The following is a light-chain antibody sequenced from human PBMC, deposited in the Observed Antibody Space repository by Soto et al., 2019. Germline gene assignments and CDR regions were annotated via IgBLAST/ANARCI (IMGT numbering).Light chain of an antibody. CDR3: CSYAGDSTWV. CDR2: EGS. V-gene: IGLV2-23*01. J-gene: IGLJ3*02. CDR1: SSDVGNYNL. Sequence: QSALTQPASVSGSPGQSITISCTGTSSDVGNYNLVSWYQQHPGEAPKLLIYEGSKRPSGVSNRLSGSKFGNTASLTISGLQAEDEVDYYCCSYAGDSTWVFGGGTKVTVL.